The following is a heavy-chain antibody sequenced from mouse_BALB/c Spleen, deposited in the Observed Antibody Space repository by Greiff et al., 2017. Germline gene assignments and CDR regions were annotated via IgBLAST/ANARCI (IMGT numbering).Heavy chain of an antibody. CDR3: ARGYYGSSGAY. J-gene: IGHJ3*01. CDR2: IYPGGGYT. Sequence: VQLQQSGAELVRPGTSVKMSCKAAGYTFTNYWIGWVKQRPGHGLEWIGDIYPGGGYTNYNGKFKGKATLTADKSSSTAYMQLSSLTSEDSAVYFCARGYYGSSGAYWGQGTLVTVSA. CDR1: GYTFTNYW. V-gene: IGHV1-63*02. D-gene: IGHD1-1*01.